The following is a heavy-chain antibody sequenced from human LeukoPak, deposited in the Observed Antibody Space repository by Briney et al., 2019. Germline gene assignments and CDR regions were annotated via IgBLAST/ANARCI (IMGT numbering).Heavy chain of an antibody. Sequence: GGSLRLSCAASGFTFSDYYMSWIRQAPGKGLEWVSYISSSGSTIYYAGSVKGRFTISRDNAKNSLYLQMNSLRAEDTAVYYCASPGSYPYYFDYWGQGTLVTVSS. D-gene: IGHD1-26*01. CDR1: GFTFSDYY. CDR3: ASPGSYPYYFDY. CDR2: ISSSGSTI. V-gene: IGHV3-11*04. J-gene: IGHJ4*02.